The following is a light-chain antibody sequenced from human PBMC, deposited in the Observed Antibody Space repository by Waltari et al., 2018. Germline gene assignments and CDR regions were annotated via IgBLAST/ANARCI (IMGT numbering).Light chain of an antibody. CDR3: MQATYWPWT. CDR2: TVS. Sequence: DAVMTQSPLSLPVTLGQPASIPCRSSQTLLSSDGNTYLSWFQQRPGQSPRRLIYTVSNRDSGVPDRFSGSGSGTDFTLKISRVEAEDVGVYYCMQATYWPWTFGQGTKVEIK. V-gene: IGKV2-30*01. J-gene: IGKJ1*01. CDR1: QTLLSSDGNTY.